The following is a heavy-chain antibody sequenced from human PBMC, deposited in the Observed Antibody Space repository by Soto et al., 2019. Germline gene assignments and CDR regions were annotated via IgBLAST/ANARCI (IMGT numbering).Heavy chain of an antibody. CDR3: AKGLKYYGGSFSPGYY. J-gene: IGHJ4*02. CDR1: GFTFSSYG. CDR2: ISYDGSNK. V-gene: IGHV3-30*18. Sequence: HPGGSLRLSCAASGFTFSSYGMHWVRQAPGKGLEWVAVISYDGSNKYYADSVKGRFTISRDNSKNTLYLQMNSLRAEDTAVYYCAKGLKYYGGSFSPGYYWGQGTLVTVSS. D-gene: IGHD1-26*01.